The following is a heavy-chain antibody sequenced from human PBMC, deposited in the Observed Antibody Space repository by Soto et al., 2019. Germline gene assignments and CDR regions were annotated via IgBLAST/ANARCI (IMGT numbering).Heavy chain of an antibody. V-gene: IGHV3-30-3*01. D-gene: IGHD3-22*01. CDR2: ISYDESKK. J-gene: IGHJ4*02. CDR1: GFTFRNYA. CDR3: ARDLSRGITMIGLEIHY. Sequence: QVQLVESGGGVVQAGRSLRLSCAASGFTFRNYAMHWVRRAPGKGLELVAIISYDESKKYYAESVRGRFTISRDKSKNTLYLQMTNLRTEDTSVYYCARDLSRGITMIGLEIHYWGQGTLVTVSA.